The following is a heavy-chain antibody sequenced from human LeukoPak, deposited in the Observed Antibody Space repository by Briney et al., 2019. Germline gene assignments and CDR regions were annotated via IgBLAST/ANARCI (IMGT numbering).Heavy chain of an antibody. CDR2: INTNTGNP. Sequence: GASVKVSCKASGCTFTSYAMNWVRQAPGQGLEWMGWINTNTGNPTYAQGFTGRFVFSLDTSVSTAYLQISSLKAEDTAVYYCARDVDYDILTGYYNWFDPWGQGTLVTVSS. CDR3: ARDVDYDILTGYYNWFDP. D-gene: IGHD3-9*01. J-gene: IGHJ5*02. CDR1: GCTFTSYA. V-gene: IGHV7-4-1*02.